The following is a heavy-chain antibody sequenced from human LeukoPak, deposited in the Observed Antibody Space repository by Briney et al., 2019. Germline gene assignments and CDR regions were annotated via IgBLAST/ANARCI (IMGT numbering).Heavy chain of an antibody. CDR1: GFTFSSYS. Sequence: GGSLRLSCAASGFTFSSYSMNWVRQAPGKGLEWVSVIYSGGSTYYADSVKGRFTISRDNSRNTLYLQMNSLRGEDTAVYYCARDSIAVVGTDYWGQGTLVTVSS. V-gene: IGHV3-66*01. CDR3: ARDSIAVVGTDY. CDR2: IYSGGST. D-gene: IGHD6-19*01. J-gene: IGHJ4*02.